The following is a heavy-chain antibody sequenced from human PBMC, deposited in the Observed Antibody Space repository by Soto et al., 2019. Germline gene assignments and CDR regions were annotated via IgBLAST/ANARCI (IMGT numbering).Heavy chain of an antibody. J-gene: IGHJ4*02. CDR2: ISGSGGST. CDR3: AKKRGYYDSSGYYYLDY. Sequence: GGSLRLSCAASGFTFSSYAMSWVRQAPGKGLEWVSAISGSGGSTYYADSVKGRFTISRDNSKNTLYLQMNSLRAEDTAVYYCAKKRGYYDSSGYYYLDYWGQGTLVTVSS. CDR1: GFTFSSYA. V-gene: IGHV3-23*01. D-gene: IGHD3-22*01.